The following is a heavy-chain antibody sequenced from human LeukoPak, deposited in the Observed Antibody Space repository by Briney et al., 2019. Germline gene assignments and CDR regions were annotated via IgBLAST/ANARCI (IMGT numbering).Heavy chain of an antibody. V-gene: IGHV3-23*01. CDR1: GFTFSNYA. D-gene: IGHD6-19*01. J-gene: IGHJ4*02. CDR3: PRQSYASGWNPFDY. CDR2: ISGGGITT. Sequence: GGSLRLSCAASGFTFSNYAMSWVRQAPGKGLEWVSTISGGGITTYYADSAKGRFTISRDNSKNTMFLQMNGLRADDTAVYYCPRQSYASGWNPFDYWGQGILVTVSS.